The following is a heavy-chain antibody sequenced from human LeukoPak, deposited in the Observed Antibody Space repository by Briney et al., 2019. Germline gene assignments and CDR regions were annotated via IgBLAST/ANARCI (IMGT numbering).Heavy chain of an antibody. CDR2: ISSSSSYI. Sequence: GGALRLSCAASGFTFSSYSMNWVREAGGEGLEWGSSISSSSSYIYYADSVKGRFTISRDNAKNSLYLQMNSLRAEDTAVYYCARDRGYYDSSGYYSSDYYYYMDVWGKGTTVTVSS. CDR1: GFTFSSYS. D-gene: IGHD3-22*01. V-gene: IGHV3-21*01. CDR3: ARDRGYYDSSGYYSSDYYYYMDV. J-gene: IGHJ6*03.